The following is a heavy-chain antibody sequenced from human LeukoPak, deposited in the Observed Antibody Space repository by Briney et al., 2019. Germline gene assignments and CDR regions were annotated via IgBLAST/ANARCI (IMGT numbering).Heavy chain of an antibody. D-gene: IGHD3-10*01. CDR3: ARARGSGPGNYYYMDV. CDR1: GYTFTNYG. Sequence: GASVKVSCKASGYTFTNYGISWVRQAPGQGLEWMGWISAYNGNTNYAQKLQGRVTMTTDTSTSTAYMELRSLRSDDTAVYYCARARGSGPGNYYYMDVWGKGTTVTVSS. V-gene: IGHV1-18*01. CDR2: ISAYNGNT. J-gene: IGHJ6*03.